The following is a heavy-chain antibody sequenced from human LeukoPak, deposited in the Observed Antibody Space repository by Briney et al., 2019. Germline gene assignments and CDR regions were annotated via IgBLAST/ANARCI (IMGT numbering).Heavy chain of an antibody. D-gene: IGHD4-23*01. V-gene: IGHV1-69*05. CDR3: ARMDRDYGGNSGYYYYYYMDV. Sequence: HGASVKVSSKASGGTFSSYAISWVRQAPGQGLEWMGGIIPIFGTANYAQKFRGRVTITTDESTSTAYMELSSLRSEDTAVYYCARMDRDYGGNSGYYYYYYMDVWGKGTTVTVSS. CDR2: IIPIFGTA. CDR1: GGTFSSYA. J-gene: IGHJ6*03.